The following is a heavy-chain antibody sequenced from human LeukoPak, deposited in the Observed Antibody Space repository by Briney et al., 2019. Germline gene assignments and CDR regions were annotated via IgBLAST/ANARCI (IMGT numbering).Heavy chain of an antibody. Sequence: TGGSLRLSCAASGFTFSVNGMHWVRQAPGKGLEWVAFIRNDGSDKYYADSVKGRFSISRDNSKNTLYLQMNSLKPEDTAVYYCVRDWSLWGQGTLVTVSS. CDR3: VRDWSL. CDR1: GFTFSVNG. V-gene: IGHV3-30*02. CDR2: IRNDGSDK. J-gene: IGHJ4*02.